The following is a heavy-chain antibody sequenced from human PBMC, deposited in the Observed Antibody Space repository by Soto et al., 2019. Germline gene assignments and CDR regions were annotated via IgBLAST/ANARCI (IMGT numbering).Heavy chain of an antibody. Sequence: GASVKVSCKASGYTFTGYYMHWVRQAPGQGFEWMGWINPNSGGTNYAQKFQGRVTMTRDTSISTAYMELSRLRSDDTAVYYCARDMRTYYYDSSGYWFDPWGQGTLVTVSS. CDR2: INPNSGGT. CDR1: GYTFTGYY. V-gene: IGHV1-2*02. J-gene: IGHJ5*02. CDR3: ARDMRTYYYDSSGYWFDP. D-gene: IGHD3-22*01.